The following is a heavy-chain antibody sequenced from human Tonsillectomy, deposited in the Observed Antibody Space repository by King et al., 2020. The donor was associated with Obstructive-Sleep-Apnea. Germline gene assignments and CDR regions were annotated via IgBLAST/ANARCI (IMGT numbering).Heavy chain of an antibody. CDR1: GYSISSGYY. D-gene: IGHD3-10*01. J-gene: IGHJ4*02. Sequence: QLQESGPGLVKPSETLSLICSVSGYSISSGYYWGWIRQPPGKGLEWSGIIYQSGMTDYNPSLKSRVTISVDMSKNQFSLKLRSVTAADTAVYFCARTYYSGSGDYYGQRFYFDYWGQGTLVTVSS. CDR3: ARTYYSGSGDYYGQRFYFDY. V-gene: IGHV4-38-2*02. CDR2: IYQSGMT.